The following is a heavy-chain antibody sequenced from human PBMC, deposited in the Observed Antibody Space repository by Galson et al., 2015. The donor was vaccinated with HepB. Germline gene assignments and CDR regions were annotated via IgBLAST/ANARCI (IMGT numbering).Heavy chain of an antibody. CDR2: ISYDGGDK. J-gene: IGHJ4*02. Sequence: LRLSCAASGFAFSSFAMHWVRPAPGKGLEWVAVISYDGGDKYYADSVKGRFTISRDNSKNTLYLQMNSLRAEDTAVYYCARRNGGSFDYWGQGTLVTVSS. CDR3: ARRNGGSFDY. V-gene: IGHV3-30-3*01. D-gene: IGHD1-1*01. CDR1: GFAFSSFA.